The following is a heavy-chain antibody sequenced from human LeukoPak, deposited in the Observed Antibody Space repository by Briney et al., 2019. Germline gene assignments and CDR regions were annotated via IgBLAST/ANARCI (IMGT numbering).Heavy chain of an antibody. J-gene: IGHJ3*02. Sequence: QPGGSLRLSCAASGFTFSGYGMHWVRQAPGKGLEWVAFIWYDGSNQYYGDSVKGRFTISRDNSKDTLYLQMNSLRAEDTAVYYCARDTVYSSGWYANRFAFDIWGQGTMVTVSS. CDR1: GFTFSGYG. D-gene: IGHD6-19*01. CDR3: ARDTVYSSGWYANRFAFDI. CDR2: IWYDGSNQ. V-gene: IGHV3-33*01.